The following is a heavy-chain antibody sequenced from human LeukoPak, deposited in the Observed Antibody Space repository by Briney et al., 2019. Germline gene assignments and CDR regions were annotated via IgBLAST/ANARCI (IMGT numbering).Heavy chain of an antibody. Sequence: GGSLRLSCAASGFTFSDYSMNWVRQAPGMGLEWVSSISGSSTHILYADSVKGRFTISRDDAKNSLNLQMSSLRAEDSAVYYCARFETVAVEAIDYWGQGALVTVSS. CDR3: ARFETVAVEAIDY. CDR2: ISGSSTHI. CDR1: GFTFSDYS. D-gene: IGHD6-19*01. V-gene: IGHV3-21*01. J-gene: IGHJ4*02.